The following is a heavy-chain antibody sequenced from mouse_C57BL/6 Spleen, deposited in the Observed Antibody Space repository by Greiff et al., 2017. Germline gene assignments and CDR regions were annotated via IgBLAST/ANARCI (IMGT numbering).Heavy chain of an antibody. J-gene: IGHJ3*01. D-gene: IGHD1-1*01. CDR3: ARSGGSSFAWFAY. CDR1: GYSFTGYY. Sequence: EVKLMESGPELVKPGASVKISCKASGYSFTGYYMNWVKQSPEKSLEWIGEINPSTGGTTYNQKFKAKDTLTVDKSSSTAYMQLKSLTSEDSAVYYCARSGGSSFAWFAYWGQGTLVTVSA. CDR2: INPSTGGT. V-gene: IGHV1-42*01.